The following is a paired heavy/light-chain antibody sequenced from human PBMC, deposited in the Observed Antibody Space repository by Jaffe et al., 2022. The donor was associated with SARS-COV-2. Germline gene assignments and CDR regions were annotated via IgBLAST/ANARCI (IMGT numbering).Heavy chain of an antibody. D-gene: IGHD3-10*01. J-gene: IGHJ5*02. Sequence: QVQLQESGPGLVKPSETLSLTCTVSGGSINSNYWSWIRQPPGKGLEWIGYIYSSGSTNYKPSLKSRVTISVDTSKNQFSLKLSSVTAADTAVYYCARFVLSPIMVRGAITRLGWFDPWGQGTLVTVSS. CDR1: GGSINSNY. V-gene: IGHV4-59*01. CDR2: IYSSGST. CDR3: ARFVLSPIMVRGAITRLGWFDP.
Light chain of an antibody. J-gene: IGLJ2*01. CDR2: GKN. CDR3: NSRDSSGTHLV. V-gene: IGLV3-19*01. CDR1: SLRSYY. Sequence: SSELTQDPAVSVALGQTVRITCQGDSLRSYYASWYQQKPGQAPIVVIYGKNNRPSGIPDRFSGSSSGNTASLTITGTQAEDEADYYCNSRDSSGTHLVFGGGTKLTVL.